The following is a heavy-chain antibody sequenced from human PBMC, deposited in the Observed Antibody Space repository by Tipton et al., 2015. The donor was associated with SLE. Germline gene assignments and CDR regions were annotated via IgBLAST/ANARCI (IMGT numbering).Heavy chain of an antibody. CDR1: GGSISSSSYY. Sequence: TLSLTCTVSGGSISSSSYYWGWIRQPPGKGLEWIGSIYYSGSTYYNPSLKSRVTISVDTSKNQFSLKLSSVTAADTAVYYCASRRRDILTGHPRGFDYWGQGTLVTVSS. V-gene: IGHV4-39*07. J-gene: IGHJ4*02. CDR2: IYYSGST. D-gene: IGHD3-9*01. CDR3: ASRRRDILTGHPRGFDY.